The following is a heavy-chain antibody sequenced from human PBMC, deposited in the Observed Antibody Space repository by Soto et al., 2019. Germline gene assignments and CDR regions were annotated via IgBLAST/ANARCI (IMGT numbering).Heavy chain of an antibody. CDR3: ARHWWSSGSYLVFDS. Sequence: QVQLQESGPGLLKPSETLSLTCTISGASIAGYYWSWIRQSPGKGQEWIGYVYSSGSTNYNPSLQSRVAMSIDTSKRQSSLKLTSVTAADTALYYCARHWWSSGSYLVFDSWGQGTLVTVSS. V-gene: IGHV4-59*08. D-gene: IGHD6-19*01. J-gene: IGHJ4*02. CDR1: GASIAGYY. CDR2: VYSSGST.